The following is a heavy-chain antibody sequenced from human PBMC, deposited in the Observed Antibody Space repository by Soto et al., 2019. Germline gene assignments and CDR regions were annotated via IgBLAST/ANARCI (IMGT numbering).Heavy chain of an antibody. CDR1: GYTFTSYG. D-gene: IGHD1-1*01. Sequence: QVHLVQSGAEVKKPGASVKVSCKASGYTFTSYGITWVRQAPGQGLEWMGWISAHNGNTDYAQKLQGRVIVTRDTSTRTADMALRSLISDDTAVYYCARGRYGDYWGQGALVTVSS. J-gene: IGHJ4*02. CDR3: ARGRYGDY. V-gene: IGHV1-18*01. CDR2: ISAHNGNT.